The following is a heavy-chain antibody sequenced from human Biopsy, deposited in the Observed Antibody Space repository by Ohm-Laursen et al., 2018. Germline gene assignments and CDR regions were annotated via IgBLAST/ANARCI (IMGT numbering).Heavy chain of an antibody. V-gene: IGHV3-11*01. CDR3: ARRRPIDY. Sequence: SLRLSCSASGFTFTRYWMSWVRQAPGKGLEWISYISAAGPAMFYADSVRGRFTISRDNANNLLYLQMDSLRAEDTAVYYCARRRPIDYWGQGILVTVSS. CDR1: GFTFTRYW. J-gene: IGHJ4*02. CDR2: ISAAGPAM.